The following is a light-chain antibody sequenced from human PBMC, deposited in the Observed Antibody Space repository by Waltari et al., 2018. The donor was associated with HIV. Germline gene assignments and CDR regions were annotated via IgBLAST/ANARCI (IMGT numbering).Light chain of an antibody. Sequence: EIVLTQSPDTLSVSPGERVTLSCRASESVSSNLAWYQQKPGQAPRLVIYGASTRATGIPARFSGSGSGTEFTLTISSLQSEDFALYYCQQYYDWPLTFGGGTKVEIK. CDR1: ESVSSN. V-gene: IGKV3-15*01. CDR3: QQYYDWPLT. CDR2: GAS. J-gene: IGKJ4*01.